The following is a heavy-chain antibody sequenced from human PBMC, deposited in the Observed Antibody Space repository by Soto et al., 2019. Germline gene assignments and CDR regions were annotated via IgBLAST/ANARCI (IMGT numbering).Heavy chain of an antibody. CDR1: GFTFSSYA. CDR2: ISGSGGST. J-gene: IGHJ6*03. D-gene: IGHD3-3*01. V-gene: IGHV3-23*01. CDR3: AKGNDFGVVIIRSLYYYYYMDV. Sequence: GGSLRLSCAASGFTFSSYAMSWVRQAPGKGLEWVSAISGSGGSTYYADSVKGRFTISRDNSKNTLYLQMNSLRAEDTAVYYCAKGNDFGVVIIRSLYYYYYMDVWGKGTTVTVSS.